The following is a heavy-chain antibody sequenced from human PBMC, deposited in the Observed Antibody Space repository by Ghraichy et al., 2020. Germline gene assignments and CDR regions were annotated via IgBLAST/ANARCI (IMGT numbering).Heavy chain of an antibody. CDR3: TRDDGGAISRRMDV. CDR1: GFTFGDYA. D-gene: IGHD3-16*01. CDR2: IRSKAYGGTT. Sequence: GESLNISCTASGFTFGDYAMSWVRQAPGKGLEWVGFIRSKAYGGTTEYAASVKGRFTISRDDSKSIAYLQMNSLKTEDTAVYYCTRDDGGAISRRMDVWGKGTTVTVSS. J-gene: IGHJ6*04. V-gene: IGHV3-49*04.